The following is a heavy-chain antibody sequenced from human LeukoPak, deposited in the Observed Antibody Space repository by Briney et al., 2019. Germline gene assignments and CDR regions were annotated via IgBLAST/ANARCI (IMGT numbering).Heavy chain of an antibody. CDR1: GGSISSSNW. D-gene: IGHD6-13*01. J-gene: IGHJ4*02. Sequence: RPSGTLSLTCAVSGGSISSSNWWSWVRQPPGKGLEWIGRIYTSGSTSYNPSLKSRVTILVDTSKNQFSLKLSSVTAADTAVYYCARSSWYDIIDYWGQGTLVTVSS. V-gene: IGHV4-4*02. CDR2: IYTSGST. CDR3: ARSSWYDIIDY.